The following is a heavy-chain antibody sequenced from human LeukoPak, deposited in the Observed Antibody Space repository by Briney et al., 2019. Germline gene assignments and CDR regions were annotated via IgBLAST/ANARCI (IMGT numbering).Heavy chain of an antibody. J-gene: IGHJ5*02. V-gene: IGHV4-61*08. D-gene: IGHD3-22*01. CDR2: IYYSGST. CDR3: ASYRSGYYEP. Sequence: SETLSLTCSVSGGSISSSGYYWSWIRQPPGKGLEWIGYIYYSGSTNYNPSLKSRVTISVDTSKNQFSLKLSSVTAADTAVYYCASYRSGYYEPWGQGTLVTVSS. CDR1: GGSISSSGYY.